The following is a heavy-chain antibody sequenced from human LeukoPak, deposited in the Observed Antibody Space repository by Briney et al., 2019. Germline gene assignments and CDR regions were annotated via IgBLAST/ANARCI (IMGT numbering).Heavy chain of an antibody. J-gene: IGHJ5*02. V-gene: IGHV4-4*02. CDR2: IYYSGST. CDR1: GGSISSSNW. CDR3: ARDTGIAAAGPGGWFDP. D-gene: IGHD6-13*01. Sequence: PSETLSLTCAVSGGSISSSNWWSWVRPPPGKGLEWIGSIYYSGSTYYNPSLKSRVTISVDTSKNQFSLKLSSVTAADTAVYYCARDTGIAAAGPGGWFDPWGQGTLVTVSS.